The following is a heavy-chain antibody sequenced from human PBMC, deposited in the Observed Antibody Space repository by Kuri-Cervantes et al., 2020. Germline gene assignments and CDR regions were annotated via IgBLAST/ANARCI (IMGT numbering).Heavy chain of an antibody. CDR2: ISWNSGSI. CDR1: GFMFSSYW. D-gene: IGHD3-9*01. V-gene: IGHV3-20*04. J-gene: IGHJ6*02. Sequence: GGSLRLSCIASGFMFSSYWMSWVRQAPGKGLEWVSGISWNSGSIGYADSVKGRFTISRDNAKNSLYLQMNSLRAEDTAVYYCANPTLTIKCGMDVWGQGTTVTVSS. CDR3: ANPTLTIKCGMDV.